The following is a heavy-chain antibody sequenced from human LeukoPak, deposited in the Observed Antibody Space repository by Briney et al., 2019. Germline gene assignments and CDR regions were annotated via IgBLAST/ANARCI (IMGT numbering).Heavy chain of an antibody. V-gene: IGHV4-4*07. J-gene: IGHJ5*02. Sequence: PSETLSLTCTVSGGSISSYYWSWIRQPAGKGLEWIGRIYTSGSTNYNPSLKSRVTMSVDTSKNQFSLKLTSVTPTDTAVYYCARVSSTVAPWFDPWGQGTLVTVSS. CDR1: GGSISSYY. CDR2: IYTSGST. CDR3: ARVSSTVAPWFDP. D-gene: IGHD1-14*01.